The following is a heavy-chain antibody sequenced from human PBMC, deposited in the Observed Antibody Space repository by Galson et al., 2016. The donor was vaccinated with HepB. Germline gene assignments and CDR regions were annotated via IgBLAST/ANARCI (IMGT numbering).Heavy chain of an antibody. CDR1: GFTFSSYW. CDR2: IKQDGSEK. CDR3: ARGANRGYCSGCNCYRVFDY. D-gene: IGHD2-15*01. V-gene: IGHV3-7*05. J-gene: IGHJ4*02. Sequence: SLRLSCAASGFTFSSYWMSWVRQAPGKGLEWVANIKQDGSEKYYVDSVKGRFTISRDNAKNSLSLQLNSLRAEDTAVYYCARGANRGYCSGCNCYRVFDYWGQGTLVTVSS.